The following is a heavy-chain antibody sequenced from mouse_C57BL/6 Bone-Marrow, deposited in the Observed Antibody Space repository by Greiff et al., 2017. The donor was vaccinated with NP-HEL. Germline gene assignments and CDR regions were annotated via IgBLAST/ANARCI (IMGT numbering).Heavy chain of an antibody. CDR3: ARSYGFGSPFAY. J-gene: IGHJ3*01. CDR2: IDPSDSYT. V-gene: IGHV1-69*01. D-gene: IGHD1-1*01. CDR1: GYTFTGYW. Sequence: QVQLQQPGAELVMPGASVKLSCKASGYTFTGYWMHWVKQRPGQGLEWIGEIDPSDSYTNYNQKFKGKSTLTVDKSSSTAYMQLSSLTSEDSAVYYCARSYGFGSPFAYWGQGTLVSVSA.